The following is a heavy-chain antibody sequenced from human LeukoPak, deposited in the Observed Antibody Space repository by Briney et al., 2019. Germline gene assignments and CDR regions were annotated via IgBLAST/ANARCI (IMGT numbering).Heavy chain of an antibody. J-gene: IGHJ3*02. V-gene: IGHV3-33*06. D-gene: IGHD2-2*01. Sequence: PGGSLRLSCAASGFTFSSYGMHWVRQAPGKGLEWVAVIWYDGSNKYYADSVKGRFTISRDNSKNTLYLQMNSLRAEDTAVYYCAKVRRRDAKGAFDIWGQGTMVTVSS. CDR1: GFTFSSYG. CDR2: IWYDGSNK. CDR3: AKVRRRDAKGAFDI.